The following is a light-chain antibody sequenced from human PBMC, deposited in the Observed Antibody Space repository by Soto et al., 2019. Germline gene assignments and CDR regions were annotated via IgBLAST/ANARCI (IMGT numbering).Light chain of an antibody. J-gene: IGLJ2*01. Sequence: QSALTQPASVSGSPGQSITISCTGTSSDVGSYNLVSWYQQHPGKAPKLMIYEANKRPSGVSDRFSGSKSGNTASLTISGLQAEDDAEYYCSSYAGYSTSVVFGGGTKVTVL. CDR2: EAN. CDR3: SSYAGYSTSVV. CDR1: SSDVGSYNL. V-gene: IGLV2-23*01.